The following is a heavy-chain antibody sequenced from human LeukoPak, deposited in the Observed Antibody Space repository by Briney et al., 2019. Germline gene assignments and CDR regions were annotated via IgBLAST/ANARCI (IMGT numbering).Heavy chain of an antibody. CDR2: IVVGSGNT. J-gene: IGHJ4*02. Sequence: SVKVSCKASGFTFTTSAVQWVRQARGQRLEWVGWIVVGSGNTNYAQKFQERVTITRDMSTNTAYMELSSLRSDDTAVYYCAADLPYSNYGPLDYWGQGTLVTVSS. V-gene: IGHV1-58*01. CDR1: GFTFTTSA. D-gene: IGHD4-11*01. CDR3: AADLPYSNYGPLDY.